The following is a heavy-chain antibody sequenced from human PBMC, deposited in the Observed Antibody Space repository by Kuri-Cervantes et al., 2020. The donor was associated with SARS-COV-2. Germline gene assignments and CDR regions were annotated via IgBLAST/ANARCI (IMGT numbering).Heavy chain of an antibody. CDR1: GFTVRRDY. Sequence: GGSLRLCCATSGFTVRRDYMSWVRQAPGKGLVWVSLIYSAGNTYYAASVKGRFTISRDDSNNTLYLQMNSLRAEDTAVYYCARVEMATQIDYWGQGTLVTVSS. CDR2: IYSAGNT. J-gene: IGHJ4*02. V-gene: IGHV3-53*01. CDR3: ARVEMATQIDY. D-gene: IGHD5-24*01.